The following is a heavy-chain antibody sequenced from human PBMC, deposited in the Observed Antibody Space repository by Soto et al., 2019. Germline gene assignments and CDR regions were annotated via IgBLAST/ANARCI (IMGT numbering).Heavy chain of an antibody. CDR1: GFTFSSYA. V-gene: IGHV3-23*01. Sequence: EVQLLESGGGLVQPGGSLRLSCAASGFTFSSYAMSWVRQAPGKGLEWVSAISGSGGSTYYADSVKGRFTISRDNSKNTLYLQMNSLRAEDTAVYYCAKAIEVVAATTYSFDSWGQGTLVTVSS. D-gene: IGHD2-15*01. CDR3: AKAIEVVAATTYSFDS. J-gene: IGHJ4*02. CDR2: ISGSGGST.